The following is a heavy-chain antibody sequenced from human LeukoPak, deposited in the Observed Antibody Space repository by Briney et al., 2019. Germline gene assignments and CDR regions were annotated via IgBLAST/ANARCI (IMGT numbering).Heavy chain of an antibody. J-gene: IGHJ3*02. Sequence: GGSLRLSCAASGFTFSSYWMHWVRHAPGKGLVWVSRINSDGSRTSYADSVKGRFTISRDNAKNTLYLQMNSLRAEDTAVYYCARALWELLGNDAFDIWGQGTMVTVSS. CDR3: ARALWELLGNDAFDI. D-gene: IGHD1-26*01. CDR1: GFTFSSYW. CDR2: INSDGSRT. V-gene: IGHV3-74*01.